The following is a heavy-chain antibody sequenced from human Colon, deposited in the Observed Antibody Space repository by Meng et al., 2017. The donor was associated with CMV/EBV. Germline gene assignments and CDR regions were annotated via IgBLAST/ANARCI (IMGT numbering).Heavy chain of an antibody. CDR3: ARGVREMATRDAFFDI. J-gene: IGHJ3*02. V-gene: IGHV1-8*01. CDR2: MNPNSGNT. CDR1: GYTFTSYD. D-gene: IGHD5-24*01. Sequence: ASVKVSCKASGYTFTSYDINWVRQATGQGLEGMGWMNPNSGNTGYAQKFQGRVTMTRNTSISTAYMELSSLRSEDTAVYYCARGVREMATRDAFFDIWGQGTMVTVSS.